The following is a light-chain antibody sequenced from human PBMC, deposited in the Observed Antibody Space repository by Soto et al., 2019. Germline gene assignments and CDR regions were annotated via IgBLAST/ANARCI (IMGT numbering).Light chain of an antibody. Sequence: EIVLTQSPGTLSLSPGERATLSCRASQSVSSSYLAWYQQKPGQAPRLLIYGASSRATGISDRFSGSGSGTDFTLTISRREPEDVAVYYCQQYGSSPGLTFGGGTKVEIK. J-gene: IGKJ4*01. CDR1: QSVSSSY. CDR2: GAS. V-gene: IGKV3-20*01. CDR3: QQYGSSPGLT.